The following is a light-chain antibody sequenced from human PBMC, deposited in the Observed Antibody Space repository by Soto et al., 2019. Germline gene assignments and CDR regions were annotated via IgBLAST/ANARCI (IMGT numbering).Light chain of an antibody. Sequence: EIVMTQSPVTLSVSPGERATLSCRASQSVSSNLAWYQQKPGQAPSLLIYGAFTRATGIPARFSGTGSGTEFTLTISSLQSEDFALYYCLQAQTFPRTFGQGTRVE. CDR3: LQAQTFPRT. CDR2: GAF. J-gene: IGKJ1*01. V-gene: IGKV3-15*01. CDR1: QSVSSN.